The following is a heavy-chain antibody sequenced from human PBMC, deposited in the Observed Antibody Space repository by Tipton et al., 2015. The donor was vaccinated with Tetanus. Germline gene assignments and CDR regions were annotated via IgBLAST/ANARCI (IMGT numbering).Heavy chain of an antibody. CDR3: ARDVAWYTTFGVALNWFDP. Sequence: TLSLTCAVSGISVSAGRYAWSWIRQPPGKGLEWIGYVYDSGTSHYNPSLGDRVSMSLDRSKDQFSLKLSSVTAADTAVYFCARDVAWYTTFGVALNWFDPWGQGILVTVSS. CDR2: VYDSGTS. CDR1: GISVSAGRYA. J-gene: IGHJ5*02. V-gene: IGHV4-30-2*01. D-gene: IGHD3-3*01.